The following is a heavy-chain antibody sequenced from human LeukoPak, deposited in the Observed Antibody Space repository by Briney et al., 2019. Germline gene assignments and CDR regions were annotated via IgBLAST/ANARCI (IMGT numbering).Heavy chain of an antibody. CDR1: GFTFSSYE. J-gene: IGHJ4*02. CDR3: ARGSITMVRGVITPDY. D-gene: IGHD3-10*01. V-gene: IGHV3-21*05. Sequence: GGSLRLSCAASGFTFSSYEMNWVRQAPGKGLEWVSYISSSSSYIYYADSVKGRFTISRDNAKNSLYLQMNSLRAEDTAVYYCARGSITMVRGVITPDYWGQGTLVTVSS. CDR2: ISSSSSYI.